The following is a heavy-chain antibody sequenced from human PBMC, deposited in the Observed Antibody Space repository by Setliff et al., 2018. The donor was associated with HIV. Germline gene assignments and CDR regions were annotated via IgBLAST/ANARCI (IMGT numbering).Heavy chain of an antibody. V-gene: IGHV4-38-2*01. CDR2: IYHSGTT. CDR1: GYSISSGYY. D-gene: IGHD3-22*01. Sequence: SETLSLTCAVSGYSISSGYYWGWIRQTPGKGLEWIGSIYHSGTTYYTPSLRSRVTISVDTSKNQFSLKLNSVTAADTAVYYCGGNGYYSIDYWGQGTLVTVSS. CDR3: GGNGYYSIDY. J-gene: IGHJ4*02.